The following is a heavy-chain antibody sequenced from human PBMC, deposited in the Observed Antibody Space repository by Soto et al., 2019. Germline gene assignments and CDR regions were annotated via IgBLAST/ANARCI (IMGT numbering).Heavy chain of an antibody. J-gene: IGHJ4*02. CDR3: AKDKGGTTILTTFDY. V-gene: IGHV3-23*01. CDR2: VSGSGGGT. D-gene: IGHD4-4*01. CDR1: GFTFGTDA. Sequence: GSLKLSCSASGFTFGTDAMSWFRQSPGKGLEWVSGVSGSGGGTYYADSVQGRFTISRDNSKNTLYLQMNSLRAEDTAVYYCAKDKGGTTILTTFDYWGQGALVIFSS.